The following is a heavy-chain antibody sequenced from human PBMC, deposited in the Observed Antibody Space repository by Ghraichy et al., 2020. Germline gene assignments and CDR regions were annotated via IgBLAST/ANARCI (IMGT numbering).Heavy chain of an antibody. CDR1: GGSISSYY. CDR3: ARGAGYFDWLPLDY. Sequence: LSLTCTVSGGSISSYYWSWIRQPPGKGLEWIGSIFYIGSTNYSPSLKSRVTISVDTSKNQFSLKMTSVTTADTAVYYCARGAGYFDWLPLDYWGQGALVTVSS. CDR2: IFYIGST. D-gene: IGHD3-9*01. V-gene: IGHV4-59*01. J-gene: IGHJ4*02.